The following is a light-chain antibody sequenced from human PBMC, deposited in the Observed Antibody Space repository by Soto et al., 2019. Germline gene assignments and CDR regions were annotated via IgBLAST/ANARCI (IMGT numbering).Light chain of an antibody. CDR3: QQLYTLPFT. V-gene: IGKV1-5*01. J-gene: IGKJ5*01. CDR1: QTISSW. Sequence: DIQMTQSPSTLSASVGDRVTITCRASQTISSWLAWYQQKPGKAPKLLIYEASTLQSGVPSRFSGSGSGTEFTLTISGLLPEDFAAYHCQQLYTLPFTFGQGTRLEIK. CDR2: EAS.